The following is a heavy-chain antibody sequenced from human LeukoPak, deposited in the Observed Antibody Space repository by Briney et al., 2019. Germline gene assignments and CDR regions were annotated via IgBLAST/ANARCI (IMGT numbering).Heavy chain of an antibody. J-gene: IGHJ6*02. D-gene: IGHD3-22*01. CDR1: GYTFTSYG. CDR2: INPNSGGT. CDR3: ARDAHYYDSSGYYWDHYYYYGMDV. Sequence: ASVKVSCKASGYTFTSYGISWVRQAPGQGLEWMGRINPNSGGTNYAQKFQGRVTMTRDTSISTAYMELSRLRSDDTAVYYCARDAHYYDSSGYYWDHYYYYGMDVWGQGTTVTVSS. V-gene: IGHV1-2*06.